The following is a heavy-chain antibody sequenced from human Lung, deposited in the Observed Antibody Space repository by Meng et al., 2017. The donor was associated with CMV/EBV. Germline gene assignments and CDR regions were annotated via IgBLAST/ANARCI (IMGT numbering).Heavy chain of an antibody. V-gene: IGHV1-2*02. J-gene: IGHJ5*02. CDR2: INPNSGGT. CDR3: ARVDCSSTSCYLLDGWFDP. CDR1: GYTXTGYY. D-gene: IGHD2-2*01. Sequence: ASXXVSXKASGYTXTGYYMHWVRQAPGQGLEWMGWINPNSGGTNYAQKFQGRVTMTRDTSISTAYMELSRLRSDDTAVYYCARVDCSSTSCYLLDGWFDPWXQGTLVTVSS.